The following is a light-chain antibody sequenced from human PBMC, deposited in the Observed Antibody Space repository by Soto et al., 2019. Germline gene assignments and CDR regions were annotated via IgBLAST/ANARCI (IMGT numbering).Light chain of an antibody. Sequence: QSVLTQPPSVSAAPGQRVTISCSGTTSNIGDSYVAWYQQVPTTAPRLLIYDSSKRPSGTPDRFSASKSGTSATLGISGLETGDEGDYFCATWDSGLSAVVFGGGTKVTVL. CDR2: DSS. J-gene: IGLJ2*01. V-gene: IGLV1-51*01. CDR3: ATWDSGLSAVV. CDR1: TSNIGDSY.